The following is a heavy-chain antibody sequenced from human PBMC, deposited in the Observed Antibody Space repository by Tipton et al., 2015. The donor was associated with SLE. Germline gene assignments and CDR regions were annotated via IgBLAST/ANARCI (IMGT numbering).Heavy chain of an antibody. CDR2: IYYSGST. D-gene: IGHD2-15*01. Sequence: TLSLTCTVSGGSISSSSYYWGWIRQPPGKGLEWIGYIYYSGSTNYNPSLKSRVTISVDTSKNQFSLKLSSVTAADTAVYYCARSAAGDWFDPWGQGTLVTVSS. CDR3: ARSAAGDWFDP. V-gene: IGHV4-39*07. J-gene: IGHJ5*02. CDR1: GGSISSSSYY.